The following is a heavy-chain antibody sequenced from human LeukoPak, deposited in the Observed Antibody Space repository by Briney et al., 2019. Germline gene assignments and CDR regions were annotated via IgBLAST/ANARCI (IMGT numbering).Heavy chain of an antibody. CDR2: IYYSGDT. D-gene: IGHD5-12*01. V-gene: IGHV4-30-4*01. J-gene: IGHJ4*02. CDR1: GDSISSGDYY. Sequence: SETLSLTCTVSGDSISSGDYYWSWIRQPPGKGLEWIGYIYYSGDTYYNPSLKSRITISIDMSKNQFSLKLDSATAADTAVYFCARVAATIEDWGQGTLVTVSS. CDR3: ARVAATIED.